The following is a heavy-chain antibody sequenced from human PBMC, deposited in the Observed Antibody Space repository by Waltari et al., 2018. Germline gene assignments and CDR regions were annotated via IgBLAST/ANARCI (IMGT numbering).Heavy chain of an antibody. CDR2: IRYDGSNK. D-gene: IGHD1-26*01. Sequence: QVQLVESGGGVVQPGGSLRLSCEASGFTFSSYGMHGVRQAPGKGLEWVAFIRYDGSNKYYADSVKGRFTISRDNSKNTLYLQMNSLRAEDTAVYYCAKDRRSGSYYDYWGQGTLVTVSS. CDR3: AKDRRSGSYYDY. J-gene: IGHJ4*02. CDR1: GFTFSSYG. V-gene: IGHV3-30*02.